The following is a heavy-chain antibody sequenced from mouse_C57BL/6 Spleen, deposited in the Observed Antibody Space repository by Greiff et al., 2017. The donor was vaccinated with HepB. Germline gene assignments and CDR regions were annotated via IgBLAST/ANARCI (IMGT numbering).Heavy chain of an antibody. CDR1: GFTFSDYG. V-gene: IGHV5-17*01. J-gene: IGHJ1*03. CDR3: ARGGSSHWYFDV. D-gene: IGHD1-1*01. Sequence: DVMLVESGGGLVKPGGSLKLSCAASGFTFSDYGMHWVRQAPETGLEWVAYISSGSSTIYYADTVKGRFTISRDNAKNTLFLQMTSLRSEDTAKYYCARGGSSHWYFDVWGRGTTVTVSS. CDR2: ISSGSSTI.